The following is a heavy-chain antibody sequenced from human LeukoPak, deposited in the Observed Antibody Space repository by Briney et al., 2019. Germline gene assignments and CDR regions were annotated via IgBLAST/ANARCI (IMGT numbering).Heavy chain of an antibody. CDR2: IYSGGST. Sequence: PGGSLRLSCAASGFTVSSNYMSWVRQAPGKGLEWVSVIYSGGSTCYADSVKGRFTISRDNSKNTLYLQMNSLRAEDTAVYYCARTSRGVITYWGQGTLVTVSS. V-gene: IGHV3-66*01. J-gene: IGHJ4*02. CDR1: GFTVSSNY. D-gene: IGHD3-3*01. CDR3: ARTSRGVITY.